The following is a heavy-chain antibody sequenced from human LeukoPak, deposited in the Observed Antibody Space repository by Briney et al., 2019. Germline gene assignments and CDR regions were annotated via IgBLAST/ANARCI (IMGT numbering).Heavy chain of an antibody. D-gene: IGHD3-10*01. Sequence: AASVKVSCKASGYTITGYYMHWVRQAPGQGLEWMGWINPNSGGTNYAQKFQGWVTMTRDTSISTAYMELSRLRSDDTAVYYCATSQLWHFDYWGQGALVTVSS. J-gene: IGHJ4*02. CDR1: GYTITGYY. CDR2: INPNSGGT. CDR3: ATSQLWHFDY. V-gene: IGHV1-2*04.